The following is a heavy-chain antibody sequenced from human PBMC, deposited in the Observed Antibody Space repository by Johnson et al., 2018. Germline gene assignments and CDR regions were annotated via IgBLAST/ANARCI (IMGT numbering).Heavy chain of an antibody. CDR1: GFTFRDIN. V-gene: IGHV3-48*04. CDR3: KGWGGSFDI. CDR2: ITGSSSVI. Sequence: VQLVESGGGLVQPGGSLRLSCVGSGFTFRDINMHWVRQAPGKGLEWVSYITGSSSVIYYAESVKGRFTVSRDNAKTSLYLQMGSLGADETAVYYCKGWGGSFDIWGQGTMVTVSS. J-gene: IGHJ3*02. D-gene: IGHD3-16*01.